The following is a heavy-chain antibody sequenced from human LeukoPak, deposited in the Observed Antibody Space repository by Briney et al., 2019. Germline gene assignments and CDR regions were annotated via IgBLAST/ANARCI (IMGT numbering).Heavy chain of an antibody. J-gene: IGHJ6*03. D-gene: IGHD6-13*01. Sequence: SETLSLTCTVSGGSISNSYWSWIRQPAGKGLEWIGRIYTSGSTNYNPSLKSRVTISVDTSKNQFSLKLSSVTAADTAVYYCARASGSSGHYYYYMDVWGKGTTVTVSS. CDR1: GGSISNSY. V-gene: IGHV4-4*07. CDR3: ARASGSSGHYYYYMDV. CDR2: IYTSGST.